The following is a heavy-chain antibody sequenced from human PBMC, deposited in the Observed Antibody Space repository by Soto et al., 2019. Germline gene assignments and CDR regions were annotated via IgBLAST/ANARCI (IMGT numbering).Heavy chain of an antibody. CDR1: GGSISSYF. Sequence: QVQLQESGPGLVKPSETLSLTCTVSGGSISSYFWSWIRQPPGKGLEWIGYIYYSGSTNYNPSLKSRVTISVDTSKNQFSLRLSSVTAADTALYYCARGQYYYDSTYDYWGQGTLVTVSS. V-gene: IGHV4-59*01. D-gene: IGHD3-22*01. CDR3: ARGQYYYDSTYDY. CDR2: IYYSGST. J-gene: IGHJ4*02.